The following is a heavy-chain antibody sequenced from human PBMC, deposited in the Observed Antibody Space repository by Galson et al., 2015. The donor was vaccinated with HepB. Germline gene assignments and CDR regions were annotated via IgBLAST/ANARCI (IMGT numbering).Heavy chain of an antibody. CDR2: IRSSSSII. D-gene: IGHD3-10*01. Sequence: SLRLSCAASGFTFNSYSMNWVRQAPGKGLEWISFIRSSSSIIYYADSVKGRFTVSRDNDENTVYLQMNSLRDDDTAVYYCARAGGNYFDFDYWGHGTLVTVSS. CDR3: ARAGGNYFDFDY. J-gene: IGHJ4*01. V-gene: IGHV3-48*02. CDR1: GFTFNSYS.